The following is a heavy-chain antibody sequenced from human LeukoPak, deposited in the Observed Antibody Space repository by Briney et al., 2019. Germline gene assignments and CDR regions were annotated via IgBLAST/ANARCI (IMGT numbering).Heavy chain of an antibody. CDR1: GFTFSSYG. CDR2: IRYDRSNK. J-gene: IGHJ4*02. Sequence: GGSLRLSCAASGFTFSSYGMHWVRQAPGKGLERVAFIRYDRSNKYYADSVKGRFTISRDNSKNTLYLQMNSLGAEDTAVYYCAKAPAAAGTLDYWGQGTLVTVSS. D-gene: IGHD6-13*01. CDR3: AKAPAAAGTLDY. V-gene: IGHV3-30*02.